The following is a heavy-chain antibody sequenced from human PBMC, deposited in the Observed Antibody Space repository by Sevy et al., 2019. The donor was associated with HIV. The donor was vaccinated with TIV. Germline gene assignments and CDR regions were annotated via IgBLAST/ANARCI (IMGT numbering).Heavy chain of an antibody. V-gene: IGHV3-30*18. CDR3: AKDLTGYNGMDV. Sequence: GGSLRLSCAVSGIIFTTSGMHWVRQAPGKGLEWVAVISYDGRNKFYGDSVKGRFTISRDKSKNIMFLQMNSLRAEDTAVYYCAKDLTGYNGMDVWGQGTMVTVSS. CDR2: ISYDGRNK. CDR1: GIIFTTSG. D-gene: IGHD1-20*01. J-gene: IGHJ6*02.